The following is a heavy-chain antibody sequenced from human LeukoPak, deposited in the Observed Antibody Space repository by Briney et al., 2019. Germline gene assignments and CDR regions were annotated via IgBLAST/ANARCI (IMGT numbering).Heavy chain of an antibody. CDR2: ISAIGGST. D-gene: IGHD2-15*01. Sequence: GGSLRLSCAASGFTFSTYAMSWVRQAPGKGLEWVSGISAIGGSTYYADSVKGRFTISRDNSKNTLYLQMNSLRAEDTAVYYCAKGYCSGGSCYGIDYWGQGTLVTVSS. V-gene: IGHV3-23*01. J-gene: IGHJ4*02. CDR3: AKGYCSGGSCYGIDY. CDR1: GFTFSTYA.